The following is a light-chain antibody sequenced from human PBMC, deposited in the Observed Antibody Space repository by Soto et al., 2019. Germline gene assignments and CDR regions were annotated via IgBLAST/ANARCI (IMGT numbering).Light chain of an antibody. V-gene: IGLV4-69*01. J-gene: IGLJ3*02. Sequence: QPVLTQSPSASASLGASVKLTCTLSSGHSSYAIAWHQQQPEKGPRYLMKLNIDGSHSKGDGIPDRFSGSSSGAERYLTISRLQSEDEAYYYCQTWGTGPWVFGGGTKLTVL. CDR2: LNIDGSH. CDR1: SGHSSYA. CDR3: QTWGTGPWV.